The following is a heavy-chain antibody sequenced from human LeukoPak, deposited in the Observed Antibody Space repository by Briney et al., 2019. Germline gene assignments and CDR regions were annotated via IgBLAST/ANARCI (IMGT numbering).Heavy chain of an antibody. CDR1: GGSVSSLY. J-gene: IGHJ4*02. V-gene: IGHV4-59*02. CDR2: AYSTGGA. D-gene: IGHD5-12*01. CDR3: ARSYGGYVLDE. Sequence: SETLSLTCIVSGGSVSSLYWHWIRQSPEKGLEWIGYAYSTGGAKYNPSPKNRVTMPFDTPKNQFSLRLTSVTAADTAVYFCARSYGGYVLDEWGQGTLVVVSS.